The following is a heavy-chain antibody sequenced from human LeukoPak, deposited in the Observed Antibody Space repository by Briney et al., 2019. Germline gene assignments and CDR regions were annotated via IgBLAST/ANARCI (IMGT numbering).Heavy chain of an antibody. CDR3: ARAKKVGATWGGYDVLDP. D-gene: IGHD1-26*01. Sequence: GGSLRLSCAASGFTFSSYGMHWVRQAPGKGLEWVAVIWYDGSNKYYADSVKGRFTISRDNSKNTLYLQMNSLRAEDTAVYYCARAKKVGATWGGYDVLDPWGKGTMVTVFS. J-gene: IGHJ3*01. CDR1: GFTFSSYG. CDR2: IWYDGSNK. V-gene: IGHV3-33*01.